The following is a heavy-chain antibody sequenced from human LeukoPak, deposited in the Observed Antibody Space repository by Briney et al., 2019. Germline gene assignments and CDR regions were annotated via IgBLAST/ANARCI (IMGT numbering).Heavy chain of an antibody. CDR2: INHSGST. CDR1: GGSFSGYY. V-gene: IGHV4-34*01. J-gene: IGHJ4*02. CDR3: AGQVDY. Sequence: SETLSLTCAVCGGSFSGYYWSWIRQPPGKGLEWIGEINHSGSTNYNPSLKSRVTISVDTSKNQFSLKLSSVTAADTAVYYCAGQVDYWGQGTLVTVSS.